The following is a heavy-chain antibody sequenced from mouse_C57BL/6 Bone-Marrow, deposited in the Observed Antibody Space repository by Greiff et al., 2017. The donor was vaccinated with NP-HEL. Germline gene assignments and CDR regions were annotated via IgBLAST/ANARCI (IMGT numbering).Heavy chain of an antibody. CDR2: IYPGDGDT. J-gene: IGHJ2*01. V-gene: IGHV1-82*01. CDR1: GYAFSSSW. D-gene: IGHD4-1*01. Sequence: VKLQESGPELVKPGASVKISCKASGYAFSSSWMNWVKQRPGKGLEWIGRIYPGDGDTNYNGKFKGKATLTADKSSSTAYMQLSSLTSEDSAVYFCSELTLDYWGQGTTLTVSS. CDR3: SELTLDY.